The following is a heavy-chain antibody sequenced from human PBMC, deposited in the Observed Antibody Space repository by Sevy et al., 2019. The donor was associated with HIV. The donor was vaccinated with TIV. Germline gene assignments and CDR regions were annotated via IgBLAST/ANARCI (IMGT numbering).Heavy chain of an antibody. V-gene: IGHV3-30*02. D-gene: IGHD1-26*01. CDR1: GFTFSNYG. J-gene: IGHJ4*02. CDR3: AGENAWGRGYS. CDR2: IRYDGSDK. Sequence: GGSLRLSCAASGFTFSNYGMHWVRQVPGKGLEWVTFIRYDGSDKYYAASVKGRFTISRDDSKNTLYLQMDSLRAEDTAIYYCAGENAWGRGYSWGQGTLVTVSS.